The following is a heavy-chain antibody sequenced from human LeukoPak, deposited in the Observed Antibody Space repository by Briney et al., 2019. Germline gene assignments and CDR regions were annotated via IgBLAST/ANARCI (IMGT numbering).Heavy chain of an antibody. CDR1: GFTFSDYY. CDR2: IYYSGST. V-gene: IGHV4-59*12. CDR3: ASRQIAAAGTAGDY. D-gene: IGHD6-13*01. Sequence: PGGSLRLSCAASGFTFSDYYMSWIRQPPGKGLEWIGYIYYSGSTNYNPSLKSRVTISVDKSKNQFSLKLSSVTAADTAVYYCASRQIAAAGTAGDYWGQGTLVTVSS. J-gene: IGHJ4*02.